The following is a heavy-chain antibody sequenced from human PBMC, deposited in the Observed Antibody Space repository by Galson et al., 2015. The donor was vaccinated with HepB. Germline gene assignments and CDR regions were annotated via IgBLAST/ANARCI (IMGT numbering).Heavy chain of an antibody. V-gene: IGHV5-10-1*01. D-gene: IGHD3-10*01. Sequence: QSGAEVKKPGESLRISCKGSGYSFTSYWISWVRQMPGKGLEWMGRIDPSDSYTNYSPSFQGHVTISADKSISTAYLQWSSLKASDTAMYYCARHGGNYYGSGSYPGGDYWGQGTLVTVSS. CDR1: GYSFTSYW. J-gene: IGHJ4*02. CDR2: IDPSDSYT. CDR3: ARHGGNYYGSGSYPGGDY.